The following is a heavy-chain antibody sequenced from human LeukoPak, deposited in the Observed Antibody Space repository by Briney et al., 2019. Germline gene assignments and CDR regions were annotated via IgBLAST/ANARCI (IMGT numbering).Heavy chain of an antibody. J-gene: IGHJ6*03. D-gene: IGHD3-3*01. CDR1: GYTFTSYA. CDR3: ARSDYYMDV. CDR2: INTNTGNP. V-gene: IGHV7-4-1*02. Sequence: ASVKVSCKASGYTFTSYALNWVRQAPGQGLEWMGWINTNTGNPTFAQGFTGRFVFSLDTSVNTAYLQISSLKTEDTAVYYCARSDYYMDVWGKGTTVTVSS.